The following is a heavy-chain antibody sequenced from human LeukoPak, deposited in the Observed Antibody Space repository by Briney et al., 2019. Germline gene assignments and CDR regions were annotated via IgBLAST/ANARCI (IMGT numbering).Heavy chain of an antibody. D-gene: IGHD6-13*01. Sequence: ASVKVSCKASGGTFSSYAMHWVRQASGQRLEWMGWINAGNGNTKYSQKFQGRVTITRDTSASTAYMELSSLRSEDTAVYYCARAYGSSWYYFDYWGQGTLVTVSS. V-gene: IGHV1-3*01. J-gene: IGHJ4*02. CDR1: GGTFSSYA. CDR2: INAGNGNT. CDR3: ARAYGSSWYYFDY.